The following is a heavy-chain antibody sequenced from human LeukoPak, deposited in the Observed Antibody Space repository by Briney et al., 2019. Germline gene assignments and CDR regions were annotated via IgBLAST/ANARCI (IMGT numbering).Heavy chain of an antibody. Sequence: SETLSLTCTVSGGSISTYYWTWIRQPPGKGLEWIGYIYYSGSTNYNPSLKSRVTISVDTSKNQFSLMLNSVTAADMAVYYCARATMPPGYYGMDVWGQGTTVTVSS. CDR3: ARATMPPGYYGMDV. V-gene: IGHV4-59*01. CDR2: IYYSGST. J-gene: IGHJ6*02. CDR1: GGSISTYY. D-gene: IGHD2-2*01.